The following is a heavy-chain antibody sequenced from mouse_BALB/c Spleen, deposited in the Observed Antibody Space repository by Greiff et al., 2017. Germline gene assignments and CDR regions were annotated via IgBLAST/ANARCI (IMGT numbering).Heavy chain of an antibody. CDR3: ARSLTGVFDY. J-gene: IGHJ2*01. V-gene: IGHV5-9-3*01. CDR2: ICSGGSYT. Sequence: VQLMESGGGLVKPGGSLKLSCAASGFTFTNYAMSWVRQTPEKRLEWVATICSGGSYTYYPDSVKGRFTISRDNAKNTLYLQMSSLRSEDTAMYYCARSLTGVFDYWGQGTTLTVSS. D-gene: IGHD4-1*01. CDR1: GFTFTNYA.